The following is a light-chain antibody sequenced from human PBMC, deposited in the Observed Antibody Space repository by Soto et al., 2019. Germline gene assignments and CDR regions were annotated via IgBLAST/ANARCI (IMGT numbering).Light chain of an antibody. CDR2: GAS. CDR3: QHYNNSPPVT. J-gene: IGKJ5*01. V-gene: IGKV3-15*01. CDR1: QSVTSN. Sequence: EIVMTQSPATLSVSAGDRATLTCRASQSVTSNLAWYQQKPGQSPRLLICGASTRLHGVLARWSSGTSGADVTLTITSLRPEDFATYYCQHYNNSPPVTFGQGTRLEIK.